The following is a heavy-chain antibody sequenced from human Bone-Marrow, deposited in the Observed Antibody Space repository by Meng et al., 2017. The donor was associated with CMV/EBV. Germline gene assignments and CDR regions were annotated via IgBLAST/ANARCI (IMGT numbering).Heavy chain of an antibody. D-gene: IGHD3-3*01. CDR2: ISYDGSNK. CDR1: GFTFSSYA. CDR3: ARDTSGSKYYDFWSGYNFDY. Sequence: GESLKISCAASGFTFSSYAMHWVRQAPGKGLEWVAVISYDGSNKYYADSVKGRFTISRDNAKYSLYLQMNSLRAEDTAVYDCARDTSGSKYYDFWSGYNFDYWGQGTLVTGSS. V-gene: IGHV3-30*04. J-gene: IGHJ4*02.